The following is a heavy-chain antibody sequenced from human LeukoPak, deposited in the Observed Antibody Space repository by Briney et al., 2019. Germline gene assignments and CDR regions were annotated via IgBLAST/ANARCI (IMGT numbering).Heavy chain of an antibody. D-gene: IGHD5-18*01. Sequence: GGSLRLSCAASGFTFSSYSMNWVRQAPGKGLEGVSYISSSSSTIYYADSVKGRFTISRDNAKNSLYLQMNSLRAEDTAVYYCARAISYGPGYYYYYMDVWGKGTTVTVSS. CDR2: ISSSSSTI. CDR1: GFTFSSYS. V-gene: IGHV3-48*01. J-gene: IGHJ6*03. CDR3: ARAISYGPGYYYYYMDV.